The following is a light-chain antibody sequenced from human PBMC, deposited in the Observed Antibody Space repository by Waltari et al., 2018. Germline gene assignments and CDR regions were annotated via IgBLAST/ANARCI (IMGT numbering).Light chain of an antibody. CDR2: DIT. Sequence: DVVLTQSPLFLAVTPGQSVSISCKSSQSLLYSDGNTFLTWFHQRPGQSPRRLIYDITSRASGVPAIFSGSGSGTNFTLNIAGVEADDAGVYFCVQGTHWVTFGGGT. V-gene: IGKV2-30*01. CDR1: QSLLYSDGNTF. CDR3: VQGTHWVT. J-gene: IGKJ4*01.